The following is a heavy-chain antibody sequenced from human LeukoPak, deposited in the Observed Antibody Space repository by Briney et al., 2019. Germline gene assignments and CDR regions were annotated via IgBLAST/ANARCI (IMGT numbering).Heavy chain of an antibody. CDR1: GYTFTSYG. V-gene: IGHV1-18*01. J-gene: IGHJ4*02. D-gene: IGHD3-3*01. CDR2: ISAYNGNT. Sequence: ASVKDSCKASGYTFTSYGISWVRQAPGQGLEWMGWISAYNGNTNYAQKLQGRVTMTTDTSTSTAYMELRSLRFDDTAVYYCARERSGYYIDYWGQGAMDTVSS. CDR3: ARERSGYYIDY.